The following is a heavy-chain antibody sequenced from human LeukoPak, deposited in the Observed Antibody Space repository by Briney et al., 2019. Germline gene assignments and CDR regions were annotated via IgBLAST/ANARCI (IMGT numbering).Heavy chain of an antibody. D-gene: IGHD2-2*02. CDR2: INPNSGGT. CDR1: GYTFTGYY. V-gene: IGHV1-2*02. Sequence: ASVKVSCKASGYTFTGYYMHWVRQAPGQGLEWMGWINPNSGGTNYAQKFQGRVTMTRDTSISTVYMELSRLRSDDTAVYYCARDRRAAINWSDPWGQGTLVTVSS. J-gene: IGHJ5*02. CDR3: ARDRRAAINWSDP.